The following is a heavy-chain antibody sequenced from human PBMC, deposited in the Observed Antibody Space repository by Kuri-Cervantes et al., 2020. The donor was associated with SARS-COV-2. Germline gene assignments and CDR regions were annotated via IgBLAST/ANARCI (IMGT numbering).Heavy chain of an antibody. CDR1: GGTFSSYA. J-gene: IGHJ6*02. CDR3: AREGAGTLYTSRYYGMDV. V-gene: IGHV1-69*06. Sequence: SVKVSCKASGGTFSSYAISWVRQAPGQGLEWMGGIVPIFGTANYAQKFQGRVTITADKSTSTAYMELGSLRSEDTAVYYCAREGAGTLYTSRYYGMDVWGQGTTVTVSS. D-gene: IGHD3-10*01. CDR2: IVPIFGTA.